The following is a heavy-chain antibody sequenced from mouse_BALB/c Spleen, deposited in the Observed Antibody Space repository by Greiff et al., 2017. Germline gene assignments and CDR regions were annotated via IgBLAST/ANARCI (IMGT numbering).Heavy chain of an antibody. CDR2: IDPSDSYT. CDR3: TRGYDDYFDD. V-gene: IGHV1S127*01. CDR1: GYTFTSYW. D-gene: IGHD2-14*01. Sequence: VQLHQPGAELVKPGASVKMSCKASGYTFTSYWMHWVKQRPGQGLEWIGVIDPSDSYTSYNQKFKGKATLTVDTSSSTAYMQLSSLTSEDSAVYYCTRGYDDYFDDWGQGTTLTVSS. J-gene: IGHJ2*01.